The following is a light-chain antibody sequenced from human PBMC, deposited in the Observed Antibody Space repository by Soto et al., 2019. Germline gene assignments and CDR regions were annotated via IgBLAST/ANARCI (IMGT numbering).Light chain of an antibody. Sequence: QSALTQPPSASGTPGQRVTISCSGTSSNIGSGSVNWYQQLPGTAPKLLIYNNDQWPSGVPDRFSGSKSGTSASLDISGLQSEDEADYYCASWDVSLNGLYVFGTGTQLTVL. CDR3: ASWDVSLNGLYV. CDR1: SSNIGSGS. CDR2: NND. J-gene: IGLJ1*01. V-gene: IGLV1-44*01.